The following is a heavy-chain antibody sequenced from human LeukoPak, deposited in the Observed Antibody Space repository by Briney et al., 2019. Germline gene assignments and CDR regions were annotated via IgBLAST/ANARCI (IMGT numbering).Heavy chain of an antibody. V-gene: IGHV4-59*08. D-gene: IGHD3-10*01. CDR2: IYYSGST. Sequence: SETLSLTCTVSGGSISSYYWSWIRQPPGKGLEWIGYIYYSGSTNYNPSLKSRVTISVDTSKNQFSLKLSSVTAADTAVYYCARVGSGSYLDYWGQGTLVTASS. CDR1: GGSISSYY. J-gene: IGHJ4*02. CDR3: ARVGSGSYLDY.